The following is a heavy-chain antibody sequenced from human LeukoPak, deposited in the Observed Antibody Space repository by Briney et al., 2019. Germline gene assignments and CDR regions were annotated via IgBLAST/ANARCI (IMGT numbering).Heavy chain of an antibody. J-gene: IGHJ5*02. CDR2: IYYSGST. D-gene: IGHD6-6*01. CDR1: GGSISSSSYY. Sequence: SETLSLTCTVSGGSISSSSYYWGWFRHPPGKGLEWIGSIYYSGSTYYNPSLKSRVTISVDTSKNQFSLKLSSVTAADTAVYYCARRSSSSPTPYWFDPWGQGTLVTVSS. CDR3: ARRSSSSPTPYWFDP. V-gene: IGHV4-39*01.